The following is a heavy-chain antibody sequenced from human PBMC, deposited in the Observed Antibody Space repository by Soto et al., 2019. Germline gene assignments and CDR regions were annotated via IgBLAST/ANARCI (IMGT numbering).Heavy chain of an antibody. J-gene: IGHJ4*02. CDR2: ISYDGSNK. CDR3: AKDPGSSHDY. CDR1: GFTFSSYG. Sequence: QVQLVESGGGVVQPGRSLRLSCAASGFTFSSYGMHWVRQAPGKGLEWVAVISYDGSNKYYADSVKGRFTISRDNSKNTLYLQMNSLRAEDTAVYYCAKDPGSSHDYWGQGTLVTVSS. V-gene: IGHV3-30*18. D-gene: IGHD6-6*01.